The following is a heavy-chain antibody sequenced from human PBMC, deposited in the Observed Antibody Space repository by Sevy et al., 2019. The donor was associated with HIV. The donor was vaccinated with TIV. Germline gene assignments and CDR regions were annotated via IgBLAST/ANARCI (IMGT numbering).Heavy chain of an antibody. J-gene: IGHJ6*01. Sequence: GGSLRLSCEASGFTVSGNYMAWVRLAPGKGLEWVSLIDSAGSTYYADSVKGRFTISRDNAKNTLYLQMNPLRAEDTAVYFCASDRYYDASGYYYYYDGMDFWGQGTTVTVSS. CDR3: ASDRYYDASGYYYYYDGMDF. D-gene: IGHD3-22*01. CDR1: GFTVSGNY. CDR2: IDSAGST. V-gene: IGHV3-66*01.